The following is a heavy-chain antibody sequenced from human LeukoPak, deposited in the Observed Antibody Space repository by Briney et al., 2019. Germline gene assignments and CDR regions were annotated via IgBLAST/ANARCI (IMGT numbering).Heavy chain of an antibody. CDR3: ARADGDLLFDY. V-gene: IGHV3-66*01. D-gene: IGHD4-17*01. CDR1: GFTVSSNY. CDR2: IYSGGST. Sequence: GGSLRLSCAASGFTVSSNYMSWVRQAPGKGLEWVSVIYSGGSTYYADSVKGRFTISRDNSKNTLYLQMNSLRAEDTAVYYCARADGDLLFDYWGQGTLVTVSS. J-gene: IGHJ4*02.